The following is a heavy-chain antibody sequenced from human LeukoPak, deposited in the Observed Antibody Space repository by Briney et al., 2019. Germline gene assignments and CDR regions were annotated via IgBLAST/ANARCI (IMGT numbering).Heavy chain of an antibody. CDR2: IKQDGSEK. D-gene: IGHD6-13*01. V-gene: IGHV3-7*01. CDR3: ARDSAGNDY. Sequence: GGTLRLSCAASGFTFSTYWMSWARQAPGKGLEWVANIKQDGSEKYYADSVKGRFTISGDNAKNSLYLQMNSLRAEDTAMYYCARDSAGNDYWGQGTLVTVSS. CDR1: GFTFSTYW. J-gene: IGHJ4*02.